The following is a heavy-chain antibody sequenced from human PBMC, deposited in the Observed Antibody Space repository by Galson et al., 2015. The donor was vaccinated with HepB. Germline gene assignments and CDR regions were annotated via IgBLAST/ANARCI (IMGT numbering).Heavy chain of an antibody. CDR1: GGSFIDYY. D-gene: IGHD4/OR15-4a*01. V-gene: IGHV4-39*01. J-gene: IGHJ6*02. Sequence: SETLSLTCAVFGGSFIDYYWSWIRQPPGKGLEWIGSFYYTGNTYYIPSLKSRVTISADTSKNQVSLTLASVTAADTALYYCARHNGDNFHYAMDVWGQGTTVTVSS. CDR2: FYYTGNT. CDR3: ARHNGDNFHYAMDV.